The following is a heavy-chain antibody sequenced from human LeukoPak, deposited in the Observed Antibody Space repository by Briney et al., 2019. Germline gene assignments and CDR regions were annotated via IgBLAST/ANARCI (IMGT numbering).Heavy chain of an antibody. J-gene: IGHJ6*03. CDR3: ARVYSSSWLYYYYYYMDV. Sequence: PSETLSLTCTVSGGSISSGSYYWSWIRQPAGKGLEWIGRIYTSGSTNYNPSLESRVTISVDTSKNQFSLKLSSVTAADTAVYYCARVYSSSWLYYYYYYMDVWGKGITVTVSS. CDR1: GGSISSGSYY. CDR2: IYTSGST. V-gene: IGHV4-61*02. D-gene: IGHD6-13*01.